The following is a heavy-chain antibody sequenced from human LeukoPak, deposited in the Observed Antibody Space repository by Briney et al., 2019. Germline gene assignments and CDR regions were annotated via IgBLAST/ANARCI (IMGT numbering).Heavy chain of an antibody. J-gene: IGHJ4*02. CDR3: TTGQSTMVRGVIITRPLDY. V-gene: IGHV1-24*01. D-gene: IGHD3-10*01. CDR2: FDPEDGET. Sequence: GASVKVPCKVSGYTLTELSMHWVRQAPGKGLEWMGGFDPEDGETIYAQKFQGRVTMTEDTSTDTAYMELSSLRSEDTAVYYCTTGQSTMVRGVIITRPLDYWGQGTLVTVSS. CDR1: GYTLTELS.